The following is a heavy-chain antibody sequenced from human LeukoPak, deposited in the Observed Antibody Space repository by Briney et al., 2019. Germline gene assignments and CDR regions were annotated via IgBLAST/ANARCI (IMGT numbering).Heavy chain of an antibody. D-gene: IGHD6-13*01. V-gene: IGHV4-59*08. J-gene: IGHJ4*02. Sequence: SETLSLTCTVSGGSISSYYWSWIRQPPGKGLEWIGYIYYSGSTNYNPSVKSRVTISVDTSKNQFSLKLSSVTAADTAVYYCARLTYSSSWYPLIDYWGQGTLVTVSS. CDR3: ARLTYSSSWYPLIDY. CDR1: GGSISSYY. CDR2: IYYSGST.